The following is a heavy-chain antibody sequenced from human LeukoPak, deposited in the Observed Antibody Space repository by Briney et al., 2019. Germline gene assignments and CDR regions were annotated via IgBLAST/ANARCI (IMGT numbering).Heavy chain of an antibody. CDR2: ISGSGGST. V-gene: IGHV3-23*01. CDR1: GFTFSSYA. D-gene: IGHD1-26*01. J-gene: IGHJ4*02. Sequence: GGSLRLSCAASGFTFSSYAMSWVRQAPGKGLEWVSAISGSGGSTYYADSVKGRFTISRDNAKNSLYLQMNSLRAEDTAVYYCARDNCRGSYGGECYFDYWGQGTLVTVSS. CDR3: ARDNCRGSYGGECYFDY.